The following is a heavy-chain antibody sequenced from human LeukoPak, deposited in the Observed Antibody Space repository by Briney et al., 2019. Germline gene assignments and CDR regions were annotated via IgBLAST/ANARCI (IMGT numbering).Heavy chain of an antibody. J-gene: IGHJ4*02. Sequence: GGSLRLSCAASGFTFSSYAMHWVRQAPGKGLEWVAVISYDGSNKYYADSVKGRFTISRDNSKNTLYLQMNSLRAEDTAVYYCARDLGEWILFPTTPGTIDYWGQGTLVTVSS. D-gene: IGHD5-18*01. CDR1: GFTFSSYA. CDR2: ISYDGSNK. CDR3: ARDLGEWILFPTTPGTIDY. V-gene: IGHV3-30-3*01.